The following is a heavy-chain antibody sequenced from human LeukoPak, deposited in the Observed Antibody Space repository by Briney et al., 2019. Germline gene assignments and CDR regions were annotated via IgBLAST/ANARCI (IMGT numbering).Heavy chain of an antibody. CDR3: ARGGYCTGTNCRNWFDL. D-gene: IGHD2-2*01. V-gene: IGHV1-18*01. CDR2: ISGYNGNP. Sequence: ASVKVSCKASGYTFTSYGISWVRQAPGQGLEWMGWISGYNGNPKYAHKLQGRVTMTTDTSTSTAYMEMRSLRSDDTAVYYCARGGYCTGTNCRNWFDLWGQGTLVTVSS. J-gene: IGHJ5*02. CDR1: GYTFTSYG.